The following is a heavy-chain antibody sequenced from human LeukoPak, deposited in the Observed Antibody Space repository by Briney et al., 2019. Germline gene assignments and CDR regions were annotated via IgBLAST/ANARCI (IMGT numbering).Heavy chain of an antibody. Sequence: SQTLSLTCAISGDSVSSNSAAWNWFRQSPSRGLEWLGRTYYRSKYYYDYVVSVKSRTAINPDTSKNQFSLHLNSVTPEDTAIYYCARGKWEQLIFHFDYWGQGALVTVSS. J-gene: IGHJ4*02. CDR2: TYYRSKYYY. CDR1: GDSVSSNSAA. V-gene: IGHV6-1*01. D-gene: IGHD1/OR15-1a*01. CDR3: ARGKWEQLIFHFDY.